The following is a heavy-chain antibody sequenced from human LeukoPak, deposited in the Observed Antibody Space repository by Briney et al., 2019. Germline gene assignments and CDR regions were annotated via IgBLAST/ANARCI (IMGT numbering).Heavy chain of an antibody. V-gene: IGHV1-18*01. CDR2: ISAYNGNT. J-gene: IGHJ4*02. D-gene: IGHD1-26*01. Sequence: ASVKVSCKASGYTFTSYGISWVRQAPGQGLEWVGWISAYNGNTNYAQKLQGRVTMTTDTSTSTAYMELRSLRSDDTAVYYCARDAFWRGGSYYLYYFDYWGQGTLVTVSS. CDR1: GYTFTSYG. CDR3: ARDAFWRGGSYYLYYFDY.